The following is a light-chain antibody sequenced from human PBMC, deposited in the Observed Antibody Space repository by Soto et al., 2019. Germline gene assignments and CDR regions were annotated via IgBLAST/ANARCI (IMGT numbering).Light chain of an antibody. J-gene: IGKJ4*01. Sequence: IVMTQSPATLSVSPVERATLSCRASQSVSSNFAWYQQKPGQAPRLHVYGASTRATGIPARFSGSGSGTDFTLTISSMQSEDFAVYYCQQYNNWPLTFGGGTKVDI. CDR1: QSVSSN. CDR2: GAS. V-gene: IGKV3-15*01. CDR3: QQYNNWPLT.